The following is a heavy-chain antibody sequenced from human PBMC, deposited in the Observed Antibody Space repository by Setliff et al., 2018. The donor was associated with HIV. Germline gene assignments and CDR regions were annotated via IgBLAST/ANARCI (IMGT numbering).Heavy chain of an antibody. J-gene: IGHJ5*02. CDR2: IIPIFGTA. Sequence: SVKVSCKASGGTFSSYAISWVRQAPGQGLEWMGRIIPIFGTANYAQKFQGRVTITADKSTSTAYMELSSLRSEDTAVYYCASDPSTVTTRGNWFDPWGQGTLGTSPQ. D-gene: IGHD4-17*01. CDR3: ASDPSTVTTRGNWFDP. CDR1: GGTFSSYA. V-gene: IGHV1-69*06.